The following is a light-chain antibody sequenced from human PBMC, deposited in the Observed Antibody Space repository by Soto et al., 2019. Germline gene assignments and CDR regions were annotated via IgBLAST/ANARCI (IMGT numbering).Light chain of an antibody. CDR3: AAWDDSLNGLV. V-gene: IGLV1-44*01. CDR2: NNN. CDR1: SSNIGSNT. Sequence: QSVLTQPPSGSGTPGQRVTISCSGSSSNIGSNTVNWYQQLPGTAPKLLIYNNNQRPSGVPDRFSGSKSGTSASLAISGLQSEDEADHYCAAWDDSLNGLVFGTGTKVTVL. J-gene: IGLJ1*01.